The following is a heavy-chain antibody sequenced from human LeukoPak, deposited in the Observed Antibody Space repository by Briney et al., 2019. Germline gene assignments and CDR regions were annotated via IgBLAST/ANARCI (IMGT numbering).Heavy chain of an antibody. V-gene: IGHV5-51*01. CDR1: GYSFTTYW. J-gene: IGHJ4*02. CDR2: IYPGDSDT. D-gene: IGHD2-2*01. CDR3: ARRQGCSSTSCPPDS. Sequence: AESLKISCRGSGYSFTTYWIGWGRQMPAKGREWMGIIYPGDSDTRYSPSFQGQVTMSADKSTNTAYLQWSSLKASDTAMYYCARRQGCSSTSCPPDSWGQGTLVTVSS.